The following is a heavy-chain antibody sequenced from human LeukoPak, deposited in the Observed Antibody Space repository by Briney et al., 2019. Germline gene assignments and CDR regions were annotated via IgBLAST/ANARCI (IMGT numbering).Heavy chain of an antibody. CDR3: ARESSGWPDY. CDR2: IYYSGST. D-gene: IGHD6-19*01. Sequence: PSETLSLTCTVSGGSISSYYWSWIRQPPGKGLEWIGYIYYSGSTNYNPSLKSRVTISVDTSKNQFSLKLSSVTAADTAVYYCARESSGWPDYWGQGTLVTVSS. CDR1: GGSISSYY. V-gene: IGHV4-59*01. J-gene: IGHJ4*02.